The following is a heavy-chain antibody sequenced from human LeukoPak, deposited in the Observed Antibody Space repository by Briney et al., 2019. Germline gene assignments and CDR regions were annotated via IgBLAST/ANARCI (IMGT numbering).Heavy chain of an antibody. V-gene: IGHV4-39*02. CDR3: ARSYYYDSSDLRGAFDI. CDR2: IYYSGST. D-gene: IGHD3-22*01. J-gene: IGHJ3*02. CDR1: GGSIGSSSYY. Sequence: SETLSLTCTVSGGSIGSSSYYWGWIRQPPGKGLEWIGSIYYSGSTYYNPSLNSRLTISVDTSKNHFSLKLSSVTAADTAVYYCARSYYYDSSDLRGAFDIWGQGTMVTVSS.